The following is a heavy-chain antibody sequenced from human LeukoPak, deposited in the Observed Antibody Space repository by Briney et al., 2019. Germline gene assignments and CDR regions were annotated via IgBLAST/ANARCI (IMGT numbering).Heavy chain of an antibody. Sequence: PGGSLRLSCAASGFTFSSYWMSWVRQAPGKGLEWVSGIGTGGDTYYADSVKGRFTISRDNSRDTMYLQMNSLRAEDTAIYYCTKKHPGSTPLDSWGQGIVVTVSS. CDR2: IGTGGDT. CDR3: TKKHPGSTPLDS. J-gene: IGHJ4*02. V-gene: IGHV3-23*01. D-gene: IGHD1-7*01. CDR1: GFTFSSYW.